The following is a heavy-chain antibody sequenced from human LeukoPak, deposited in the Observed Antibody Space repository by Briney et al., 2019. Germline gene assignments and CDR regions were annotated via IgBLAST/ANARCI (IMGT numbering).Heavy chain of an antibody. V-gene: IGHV3-23*01. D-gene: IGHD4-23*01. CDR3: AKDRLSTPTAPRFDP. J-gene: IGHJ5*02. CDR1: GFPFSSYA. CDR2: ISGGGGST. Sequence: GGSLTLSCAASGFPFSSYAMSWVRQAPGKGLEGVSVISGGGGSTSYADSVKGRFTISRDNSKNTLYLQMNSLRAEDTALYYCAKDRLSTPTAPRFDPWGQGTQVTVSS.